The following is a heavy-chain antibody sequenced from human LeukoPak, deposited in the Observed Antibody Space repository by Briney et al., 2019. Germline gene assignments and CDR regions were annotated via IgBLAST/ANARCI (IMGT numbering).Heavy chain of an antibody. J-gene: IGHJ4*02. D-gene: IGHD1-26*01. V-gene: IGHV3-7*01. CDR2: IKQDGSEK. CDR3: AGDSRALTVGALVYYFDY. CDR1: GFTFSSYW. Sequence: GGSLRLSCAASGFTFSSYWMSWVRQAPGKGLEWVANIKQDGSEKYYVDSVKGRFTISRDNAKNSLYLQMNSLRAEDTAVYYCAGDSRALTVGALVYYFDYWGQGTLVTVSS.